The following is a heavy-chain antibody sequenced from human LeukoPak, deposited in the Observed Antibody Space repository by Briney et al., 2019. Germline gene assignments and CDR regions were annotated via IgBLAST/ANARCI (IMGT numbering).Heavy chain of an antibody. Sequence: SETQSLTCAVYGGSFSGYYWSWIRQPPGKGLEWIGEINHSGSTNYNPSLKSRVTISGDTSKNQVSLKLNSVTAADTAVYYCARRDFWSGYYNYWGQGTLVTVSS. CDR2: INHSGST. J-gene: IGHJ4*02. CDR1: GGSFSGYY. D-gene: IGHD3-3*01. V-gene: IGHV4-34*01. CDR3: ARRDFWSGYYNY.